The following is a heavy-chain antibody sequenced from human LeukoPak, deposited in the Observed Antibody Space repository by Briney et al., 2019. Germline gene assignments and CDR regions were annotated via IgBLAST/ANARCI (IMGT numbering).Heavy chain of an antibody. Sequence: ASVKVSCKASGYTFTSYDINWLRQATGQGLEWMGWMNPNSGNTGYAQKFQGRVTMTRNTSISTAYMELSSLRSEDTAVYYCARGRLDDYGDYTNPYYFDYWGQGTLVTVSS. V-gene: IGHV1-8*01. CDR3: ARGRLDDYGDYTNPYYFDY. CDR1: GYTFTSYD. CDR2: MNPNSGNT. D-gene: IGHD4-17*01. J-gene: IGHJ4*02.